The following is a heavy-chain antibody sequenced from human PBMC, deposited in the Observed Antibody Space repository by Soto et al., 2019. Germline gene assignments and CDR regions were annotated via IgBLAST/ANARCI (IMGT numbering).Heavy chain of an antibody. CDR3: AVTGNTAMVESSSWSFDY. CDR2: INPNSGGT. D-gene: IGHD5-18*01. V-gene: IGHV1-2*04. CDR1: GYTFTGYY. Sequence: SVKVSCKASGYTFTGYYMHWVRQAPGQGLEWMGWINPNSGGTNYAQKFQGWVTMTRDTSISTAYMELSRLRSDDTAVYYCAVTGNTAMVESSSWSFDYWGQGTLVTVSS. J-gene: IGHJ4*02.